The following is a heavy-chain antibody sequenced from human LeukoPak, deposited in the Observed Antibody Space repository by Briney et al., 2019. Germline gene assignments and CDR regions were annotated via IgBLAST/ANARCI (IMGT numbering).Heavy chain of an antibody. CDR3: ASLSITMVRGVIITRDY. CDR1: GYSSSSGYY. Sequence: PETLSLTGTVSGYSSSSGYYWGWIRQPPGKGLEWIGSIYHSGSTYYNPSRKSRVTISVDTSKHQFSLKLSSVTAAGTAVYYCASLSITMVRGVIITRDYWGQGTLVTVSS. CDR2: IYHSGST. V-gene: IGHV4-38-2*02. D-gene: IGHD3-10*01. J-gene: IGHJ4*02.